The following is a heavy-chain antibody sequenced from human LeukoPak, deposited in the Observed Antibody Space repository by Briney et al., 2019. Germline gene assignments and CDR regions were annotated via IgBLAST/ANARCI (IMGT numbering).Heavy chain of an antibody. CDR3: ARGIDSSGVDY. Sequence: SVKVSCKASGGTFISYTISWVRRAPGQGREWMGRIIPILGIANYAQKFQGRVTITADKSTSTAYMELSSLRSEDTAVYYCARGIDSSGVDYWGQGTLVTVSS. CDR2: IIPILGIA. V-gene: IGHV1-69*02. J-gene: IGHJ4*02. CDR1: GGTFISYT. D-gene: IGHD6-19*01.